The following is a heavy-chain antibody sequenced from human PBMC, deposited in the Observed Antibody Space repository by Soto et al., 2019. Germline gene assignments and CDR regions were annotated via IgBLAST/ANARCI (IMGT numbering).Heavy chain of an antibody. CDR2: IKQDGSEK. D-gene: IGHD4-17*01. CDR3: ARDLDYGGNSDY. Sequence: EVQLVESGGGLVQPGGSLRLPCAASGFTFSNYWMTWVRQAPGKGLEWVADIKQDGSEKYYVDSVKGRFTISRDNAKNSLFLQMNSLRAEDTAVYYCARDLDYGGNSDYWGQGTLVTVSS. J-gene: IGHJ4*02. CDR1: GFTFSNYW. V-gene: IGHV3-7*01.